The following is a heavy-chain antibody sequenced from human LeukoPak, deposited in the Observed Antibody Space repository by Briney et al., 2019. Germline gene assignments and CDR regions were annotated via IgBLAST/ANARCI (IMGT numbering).Heavy chain of an antibody. Sequence: PSETLSLTCGVYGGSFSGYYWSWIRQPPGKGLEWIGEINHSGSTHYNPSLKSRVTISVDRSKNQFSLKLSSVTAADTAVYYCARGRTTVVTPYYFDYWGQGTLVTVSS. CDR2: INHSGST. CDR3: ARGRTTVVTPYYFDY. J-gene: IGHJ4*02. CDR1: GGSFSGYY. D-gene: IGHD4-23*01. V-gene: IGHV4-34*01.